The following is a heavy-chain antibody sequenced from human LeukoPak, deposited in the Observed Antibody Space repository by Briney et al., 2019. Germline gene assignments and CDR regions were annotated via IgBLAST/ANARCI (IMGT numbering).Heavy chain of an antibody. Sequence: GGSLRLSCAASGFTFSSYSMNWVRQAPGKGLEWVSSISSSSSYIYYADSVKGRFTISRDNAKNSLYLQMNSLGAEDTAVYYCARGLWQQLVPSDYWGQGTLVTVSS. V-gene: IGHV3-21*01. J-gene: IGHJ4*02. CDR3: ARGLWQQLVPSDY. CDR2: ISSSSSYI. CDR1: GFTFSSYS. D-gene: IGHD6-13*01.